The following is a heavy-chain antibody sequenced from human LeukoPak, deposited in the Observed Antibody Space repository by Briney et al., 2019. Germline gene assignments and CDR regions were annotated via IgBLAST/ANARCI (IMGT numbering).Heavy chain of an antibody. D-gene: IGHD3-3*01. CDR2: ISRDGRST. Sequence: PGGSLRLSCAASGFTFSNFAMHWVRQAPGKGLEYVPGISRDGRSTFYADSVKGRFTISRDNSKNTLYLQMNSLKTEDTAVYYCTNYDVGAFHIWGQGTMVTVSS. CDR3: TNYDVGAFHI. V-gene: IGHV3-64*04. J-gene: IGHJ3*02. CDR1: GFTFSNFA.